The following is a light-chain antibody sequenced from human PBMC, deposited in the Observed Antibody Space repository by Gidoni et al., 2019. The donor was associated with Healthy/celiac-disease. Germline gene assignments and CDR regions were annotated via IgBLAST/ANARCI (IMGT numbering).Light chain of an antibody. CDR1: NIGSKN. V-gene: IGLV3-9*01. CDR2: RDS. J-gene: IGLJ2*01. Sequence: SYELTQPLSVSVALGQTARITCGGNNIGSKNVHWYQQKQGQAPVLVIYRDSNRPSGIPERFSGSNSGNTATLTISRARAGDEADYYCQVWDSSTVVFGGGTKLTVL. CDR3: QVWDSSTVV.